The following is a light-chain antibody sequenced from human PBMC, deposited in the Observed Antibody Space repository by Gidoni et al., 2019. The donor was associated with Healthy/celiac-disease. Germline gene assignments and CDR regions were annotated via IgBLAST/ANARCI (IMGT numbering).Light chain of an antibody. CDR1: QSVLYSSNNKNY. V-gene: IGKV4-1*01. Sequence: DIVMTQSPDSLAVSLGERATINCKSSQSVLYSSNNKNYLAWYQQKPGQPPKLLIYRAPTRESGVPDRFSGSGSGTDFTLTISSLQAEDVAVYYCQQYYSTPLTFGGGTKVEIK. CDR3: QQYYSTPLT. CDR2: RAP. J-gene: IGKJ4*01.